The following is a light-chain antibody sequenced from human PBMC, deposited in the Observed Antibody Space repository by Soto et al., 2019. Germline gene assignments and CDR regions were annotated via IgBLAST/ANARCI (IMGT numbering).Light chain of an antibody. V-gene: IGLV1-44*01. CDR3: AAWDDSLNGPV. CDR1: SSNIGSNT. Sequence: QYVLTQPPSASGTPGQRVTISCSGSSSNIGSNTVNWYQQLPGTAPKLLIYSNNQRPSGVPDRFSGSKSGTSASLAISGLQSEDEADYYCAAWDDSLNGPVFGGGTKVTVL. J-gene: IGLJ2*01. CDR2: SNN.